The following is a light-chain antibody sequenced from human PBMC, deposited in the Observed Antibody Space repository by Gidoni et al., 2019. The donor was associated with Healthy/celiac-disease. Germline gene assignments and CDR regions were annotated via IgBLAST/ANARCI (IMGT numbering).Light chain of an antibody. CDR2: QDS. CDR1: KLGDKY. Sequence: SYELTQPPSVSVSPGQTASITCSGDKLGDKYACWYQQKPGQSPVLVIYQDSKRPSGIPERFSGSNSGNTATLTISGTQARDEADYYCQAWDSRHVVFGGGTKLTVL. CDR3: QAWDSRHVV. V-gene: IGLV3-1*01. J-gene: IGLJ2*01.